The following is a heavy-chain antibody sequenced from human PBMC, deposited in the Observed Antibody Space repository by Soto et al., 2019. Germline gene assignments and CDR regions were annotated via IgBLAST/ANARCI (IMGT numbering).Heavy chain of an antibody. D-gene: IGHD3-10*01. CDR1: GYTFTSYY. CDR3: ARDAGSYYLPAYYFDY. J-gene: IGHJ4*02. V-gene: IGHV1-46*03. Sequence: ASVKVSCKASGYTFTSYYMHWVRQAPGQGLEWMGIINPSGGSTSYAQKFQGRVTMTRDTSTSTVYMELSSLRSEDTAVYYCARDAGSYYLPAYYFDYWGQGTLVTVSS. CDR2: INPSGGST.